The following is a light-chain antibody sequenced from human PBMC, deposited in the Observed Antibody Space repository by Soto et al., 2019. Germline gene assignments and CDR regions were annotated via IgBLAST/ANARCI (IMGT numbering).Light chain of an antibody. V-gene: IGLV2-14*01. CDR1: TSDVGGYNY. CDR2: DVS. Sequence: QSALPQPASVSGSPGQSITISCSGTTSDVGGYNYVFWYQQHPGKAPKLMIYDVSKRPSGVSNRFSGSKSGNTASLTISGRQAEDGADYYCSSYTSSSTLVVFGGGTKLTVL. J-gene: IGLJ2*01. CDR3: SSYTSSSTLVV.